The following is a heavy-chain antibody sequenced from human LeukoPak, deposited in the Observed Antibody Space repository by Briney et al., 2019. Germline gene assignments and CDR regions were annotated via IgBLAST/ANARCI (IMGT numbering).Heavy chain of an antibody. CDR3: ARGSSIAAAGTSYFDY. Sequence: PSETLSLTCTVSGGSISSYYWSWIRQPPGKGLERIGYIYYSGSTNYNPSLKSRVTISVDTSKNQFSLKLSSVTAADTAVYYCARGSSIAAAGTSYFDYWGQGTLVTVSS. J-gene: IGHJ4*02. CDR2: IYYSGST. D-gene: IGHD6-13*01. CDR1: GGSISSYY. V-gene: IGHV4-59*12.